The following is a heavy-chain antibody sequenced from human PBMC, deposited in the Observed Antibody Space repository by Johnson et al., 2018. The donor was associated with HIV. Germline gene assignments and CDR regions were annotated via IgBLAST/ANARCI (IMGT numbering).Heavy chain of an antibody. Sequence: MQLVESGGELVQPGGSLRLSCAASGFTFSSYWMHWVRQAPGKGLVWVSRINSDGSSTNYADSVKGRFTISRDNAENTLYLQMNSLRAEDTAVYYCARSVNAGRPFDIWGQGTLVTVSS. V-gene: IGHV3-74*02. D-gene: IGHD2-8*01. CDR3: ARSVNAGRPFDI. CDR2: INSDGSST. CDR1: GFTFSSYW. J-gene: IGHJ3*02.